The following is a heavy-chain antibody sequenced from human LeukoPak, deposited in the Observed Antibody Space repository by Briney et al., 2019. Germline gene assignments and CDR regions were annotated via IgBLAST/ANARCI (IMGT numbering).Heavy chain of an antibody. CDR2: IYYSGST. D-gene: IGHD6-19*01. CDR3: ARVRDIAVAGSWFDP. V-gene: IGHV4-59*01. Sequence: ETSETLSLTCTVSGGSISSYYWRWIRQPPGKGLEWIGYIYYSGSTNYNPSLKSRVTISVDTSKNQFSLKLSSVTAADTAVYYCARVRDIAVAGSWFDPWGQGTLVTVSS. CDR1: GGSISSYY. J-gene: IGHJ5*02.